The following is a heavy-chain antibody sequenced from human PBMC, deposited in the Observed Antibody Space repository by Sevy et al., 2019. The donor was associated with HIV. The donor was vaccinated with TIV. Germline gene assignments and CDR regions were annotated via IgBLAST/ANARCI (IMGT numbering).Heavy chain of an antibody. D-gene: IGHD3-10*01. Sequence: GRSLRLSCAASGFTFSSYWMSWVRQAPGKGLEWVANIKQDGSEKYYVDSVKGRFTISRDNAKNSLSLQMNSLRAEDTAVYYCASDPFGSMVRGVITDFDYWGQGTLVTVSS. CDR2: IKQDGSEK. CDR3: ASDPFGSMVRGVITDFDY. J-gene: IGHJ4*02. V-gene: IGHV3-7*03. CDR1: GFTFSSYW.